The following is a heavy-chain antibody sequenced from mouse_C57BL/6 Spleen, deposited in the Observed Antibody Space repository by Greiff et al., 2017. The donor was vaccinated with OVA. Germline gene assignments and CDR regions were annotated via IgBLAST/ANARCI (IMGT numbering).Heavy chain of an antibody. D-gene: IGHD1-1*01. CDR3: ARSPDYGSSYDYAMDY. CDR2: IYPSDSET. CDR1: GYTFTSYW. V-gene: IGHV1-61*01. J-gene: IGHJ4*01. Sequence: VQLQQPGAELVRPGSSVKLSCKASGYTFTSYWMDWVKQRPGQGLEWIGNIYPSDSETHYNQKFKDKATLTVDKSSSTAYMQLSSLTSEDSAVYYGARSPDYGSSYDYAMDYWGQGTSVTVSS.